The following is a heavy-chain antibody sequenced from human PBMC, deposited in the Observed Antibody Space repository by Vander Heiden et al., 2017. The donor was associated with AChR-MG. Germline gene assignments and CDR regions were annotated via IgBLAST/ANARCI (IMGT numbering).Heavy chain of an antibody. CDR2: ISSSSSYI. CDR1: GFTFSSYS. V-gene: IGHV3-21*01. D-gene: IGHD3-9*01. Sequence: EVQLVESGGGLVKPGGSLILSCAASGFTFSSYSMNWVRQAPGKGLEWVSSISSSSSYIYYADSVKGRFTISRDNAKNSLYLQMNSLRAEDTAVYYCARDEILTGYHVYWGQGTLVTVSS. CDR3: ARDEILTGYHVY. J-gene: IGHJ4*02.